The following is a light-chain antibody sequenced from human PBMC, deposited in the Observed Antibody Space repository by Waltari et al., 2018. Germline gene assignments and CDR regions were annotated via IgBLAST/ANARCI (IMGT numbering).Light chain of an antibody. CDR1: QSVSRA. J-gene: IGKJ1*01. CDR3: QHYVRLPVT. Sequence: IVLTQSPGALSLSPGERVTPSCRASQSVSRALAWYQQKPGQAPRLLIYGASSRATGIPDRFSGSGSGTDFSLTISRLEPEDFEVYYCQHYVRLPVTFGQGTKVEIK. CDR2: GAS. V-gene: IGKV3-20*01.